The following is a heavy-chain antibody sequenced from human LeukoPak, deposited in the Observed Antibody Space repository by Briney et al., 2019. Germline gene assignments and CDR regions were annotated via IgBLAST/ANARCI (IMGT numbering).Heavy chain of an antibody. CDR1: GGSINSHY. V-gene: IGHV4-59*08. D-gene: IGHD1-26*01. CDR2: IHYIGTT. J-gene: IGHJ3*02. Sequence: SETLSLTCIVSGGSINSHYWSWIRQPPGKGLEWIGDIHYIGTTKYNPSVKSRVTISIDTSKNQFSLELSSVTATDTAVYFCATNRVGTYDRPFDIWGQGTMVTVSS. CDR3: ATNRVGTYDRPFDI.